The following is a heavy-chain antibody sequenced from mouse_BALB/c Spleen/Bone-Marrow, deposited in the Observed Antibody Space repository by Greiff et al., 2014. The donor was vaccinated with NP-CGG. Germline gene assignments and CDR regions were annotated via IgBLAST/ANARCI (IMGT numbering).Heavy chain of an antibody. CDR1: GFTFSDYY. Sequence: EVKLVESGGGLVKPGGSLKLSCAASGFTFSDYYMYWVRQTPEKRLEWVATISDGGGYTYYPDSVWGRFTISRDNAKNNLYLQMSSLKSEDTAMYYSARSGERFGAMDYWGQGTSVTVFS. D-gene: IGHD3-1*01. J-gene: IGHJ4*01. CDR2: ISDGGGYT. V-gene: IGHV5-4*02. CDR3: ARSGERFGAMDY.